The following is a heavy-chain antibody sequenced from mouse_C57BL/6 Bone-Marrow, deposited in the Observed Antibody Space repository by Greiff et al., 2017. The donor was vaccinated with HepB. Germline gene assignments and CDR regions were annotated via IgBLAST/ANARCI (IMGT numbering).Heavy chain of an antibody. CDR3: TSYYRFAY. CDR1: GFNIKDDY. Sequence: EVHLVESGAELVRPGASVKLSCTASGFNIKDDYMHWVKQRPEQGLEWIGWIDPENGDTEYASKFQGKATITADTSSNTAYLQLSSLTSEDTAVYYCTSYYRFAYWGQGTLVTVSA. V-gene: IGHV14-4*01. CDR2: IDPENGDT. J-gene: IGHJ3*01. D-gene: IGHD1-1*01.